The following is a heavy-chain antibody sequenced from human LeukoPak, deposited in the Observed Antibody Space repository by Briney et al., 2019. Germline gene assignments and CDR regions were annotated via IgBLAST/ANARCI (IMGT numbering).Heavy chain of an antibody. Sequence: SETLSLTCTVSGGSISSYYWSWIRQPAGKGLEWIGRIYTSGSTNYNPSLKSRVTMSVDTSKNQFSLKLSSVTVADTAVYYCARAQGSSGLNWFDPWGQGTLVTVSS. CDR3: ARAQGSSGLNWFDP. V-gene: IGHV4-4*07. J-gene: IGHJ5*02. CDR2: IYTSGST. CDR1: GGSISSYY. D-gene: IGHD3-22*01.